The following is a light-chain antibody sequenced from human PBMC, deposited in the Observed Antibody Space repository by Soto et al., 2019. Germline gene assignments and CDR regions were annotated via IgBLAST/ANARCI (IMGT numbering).Light chain of an antibody. Sequence: QSVLTQPPSVSGAPGQRVTISCTGSSSSIGAGFDVHWFQHFPGTAPKLLIYGTTNRPSGVPDRSSGSKSGASASLAITGLQAEDEADYYCQSYDTSLGGYYVFGTGTKVTVL. CDR3: QSYDTSLGGYYV. V-gene: IGLV1-40*01. J-gene: IGLJ1*01. CDR1: SSSIGAGFD. CDR2: GTT.